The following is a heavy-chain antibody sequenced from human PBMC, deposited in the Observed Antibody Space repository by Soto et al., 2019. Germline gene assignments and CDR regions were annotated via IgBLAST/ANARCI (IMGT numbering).Heavy chain of an antibody. CDR3: ARGIAAATEDY. J-gene: IGHJ4*02. D-gene: IGHD6-13*01. CDR1: GGSISSYY. CDR2: IYYSGST. V-gene: IGHV4-59*01. Sequence: QVQLQESGPGLVKPSETLSLTCTVSGGSISSYYWSWIRQPPGKGLEWIGYIYYSGSTNYNPSLKSRVTISVDTSKNQFSLKLSSVTAADTAVYYCARGIAAATEDYWGQGTLVTVSS.